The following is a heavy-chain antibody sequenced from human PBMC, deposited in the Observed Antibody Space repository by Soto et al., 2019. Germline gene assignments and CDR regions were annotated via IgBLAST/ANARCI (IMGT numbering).Heavy chain of an antibody. J-gene: IGHJ6*02. Sequence: QVQVQQSGPGLVKPSETLSLTCTVSSGPSRSHNWGWIRQPPGRGLEWIGYVYYTGDTSYNPSLKSRVPISPDTSTNHISLTLRSVTAADTAVYYCVRQGIDYLHGLVDVWGQGTTVSVSS. CDR2: VYYTGDT. V-gene: IGHV4-59*08. CDR3: VRQGIDYLHGLVDV. CDR1: SGPSRSHN. D-gene: IGHD5-12*01.